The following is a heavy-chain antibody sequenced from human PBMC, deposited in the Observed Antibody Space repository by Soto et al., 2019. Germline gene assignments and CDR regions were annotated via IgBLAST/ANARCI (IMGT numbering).Heavy chain of an antibody. CDR3: AGFSSYYYDSSGYYQNVLVDY. CDR1: GGTIRSGGYY. D-gene: IGHD3-22*01. CDR2: IYYSGST. Sequence: SETLSLTCTVSGGTIRSGGYYWSWIRQHPGKGLEWIGYIYYSGSTYYNPSLKSRVTISVDTSKNQFSLKLSSVTAADTAVYYCAGFSSYYYDSSGYYQNVLVDYWGQGTLVTVSS. V-gene: IGHV4-31*02. J-gene: IGHJ4*02.